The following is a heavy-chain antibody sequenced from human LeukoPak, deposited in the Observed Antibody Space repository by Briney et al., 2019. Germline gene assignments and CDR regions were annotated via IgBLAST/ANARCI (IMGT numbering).Heavy chain of an antibody. CDR1: GFMFSAYE. Sequence: PGGSLRLSCAASGFMFSAYEMSWVRQAPGKGLEWGADIKEDGSEKSYVDSVKGRFTISRDNVNNSLYLQMNTLRVEDTAVYFCARDLVWFGEPKGYYNYIDVWGRGTAVTVSS. V-gene: IGHV3-7*01. CDR2: IKEDGSEK. J-gene: IGHJ6*03. D-gene: IGHD3-10*01. CDR3: ARDLVWFGEPKGYYNYIDV.